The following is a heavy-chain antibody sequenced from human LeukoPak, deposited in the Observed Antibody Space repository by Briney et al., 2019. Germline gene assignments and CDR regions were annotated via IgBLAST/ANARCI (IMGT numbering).Heavy chain of an antibody. Sequence: SETLSLTCTVSGGSISSYYWSWIRQPPGKGLEWIGYIYYSGSTNYNPSLKSRVTISVDTSKNQFSLKLSSVTAADTAVYYCARDREKVHYRDAFDIWGQGTMVTVSS. D-gene: IGHD1-26*01. CDR2: IYYSGST. J-gene: IGHJ3*02. CDR1: GGSISSYY. CDR3: ARDREKVHYRDAFDI. V-gene: IGHV4-59*12.